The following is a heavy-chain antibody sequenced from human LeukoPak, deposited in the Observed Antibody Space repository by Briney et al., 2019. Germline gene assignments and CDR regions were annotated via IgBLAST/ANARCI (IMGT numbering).Heavy chain of an antibody. CDR3: CRWGDDVVIAPTA. CDR2: IRSKAKNYAT. CDR1: GFTFNGSA. Sequence: PGGSLRLSCAASGFTFNGSAMHWVRQASGEGLEWVGRIRSKAKNYATSYGASVKGRFTISRDDAKNTAYLQMNSLRTEDTAVYYCCRWGDDVVIAPTAWGQGTLVTVSS. D-gene: IGHD2-2*01. V-gene: IGHV3-73*01. J-gene: IGHJ4*02.